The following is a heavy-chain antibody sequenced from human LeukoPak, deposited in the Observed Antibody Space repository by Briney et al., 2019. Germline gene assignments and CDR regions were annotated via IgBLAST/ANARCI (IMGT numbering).Heavy chain of an antibody. V-gene: IGHV3-49*04. J-gene: IGHJ4*02. CDR2: IRSKAYGGTT. CDR3: TRDLGVAAAGTEPTDY. D-gene: IGHD6-13*01. Sequence: GRSLRLTCTASGFTFGDYAMSWVRQAPGKGLEWVGFIRSKAYGGTTEYAASVKGRFTISRDDSKSIAYLQMSSLKTEDTAVYYCTRDLGVAAAGTEPTDYWGQGTLVTVSS. CDR1: GFTFGDYA.